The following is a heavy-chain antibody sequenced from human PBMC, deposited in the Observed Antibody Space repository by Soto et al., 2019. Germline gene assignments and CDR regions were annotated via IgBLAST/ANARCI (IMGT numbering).Heavy chain of an antibody. CDR3: VKEKYYDTTVPDPGVFDV. Sequence: GGSLRLSCAAYGFNFNEDWMSWVRQAPGKGLEWVGRIKGSVEGATTDYAPTVNGRSTVLRDDSSNTVFLQMNSLKAEDSGMYFCVKEKYYDTTVPDPGVFDVWGRGTMVTVSS. V-gene: IGHV3-15*01. CDR2: IKGSVEGATT. D-gene: IGHD3-22*01. J-gene: IGHJ3*01. CDR1: GFNFNEDW.